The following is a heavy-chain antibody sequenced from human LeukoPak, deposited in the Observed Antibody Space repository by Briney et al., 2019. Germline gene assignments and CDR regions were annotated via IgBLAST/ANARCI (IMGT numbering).Heavy chain of an antibody. CDR2: INPNSGGT. CDR1: GYIFTGYY. D-gene: IGHD5-18*01. J-gene: IGHJ6*03. CDR3: ARAKIYSYGYLDYYYYYYMDV. Sequence: ASVKVSCKASGYIFTGYYIHWVRQAPGQGLEWMGSINPNSGGTNCAQKFQGRVTMTRDTSISTAYMELSSLRSEDTAVYYCARAKIYSYGYLDYYYYYYMDVWGKGTTVTISS. V-gene: IGHV1-2*02.